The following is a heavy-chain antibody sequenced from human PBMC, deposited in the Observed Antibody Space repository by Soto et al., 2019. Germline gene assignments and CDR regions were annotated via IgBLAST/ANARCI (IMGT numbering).Heavy chain of an antibody. D-gene: IGHD2-21*02. V-gene: IGHV1-2*02. CDR3: ASQLAYCGGDCFTEPVDY. CDR1: GYTFTSYY. Sequence: QAQLVQSGAEGKKPGASVKVSCEASGYTFTSYYMHWVRQAPGQGLEWMGWINPNSGDTKYAQKFRGRVTMTRDTSITTAYMEVKMLTSDDTAVYYCASQLAYCGGDCFTEPVDYWGQGTLVTVSS. J-gene: IGHJ4*02. CDR2: INPNSGDT.